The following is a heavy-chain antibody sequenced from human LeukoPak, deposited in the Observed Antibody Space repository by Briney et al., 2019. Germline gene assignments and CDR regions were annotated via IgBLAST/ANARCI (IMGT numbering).Heavy chain of an antibody. CDR3: ARDRFLGGPVMTTADY. D-gene: IGHD4-17*01. CDR1: GGTFSSYA. Sequence: ASVKVSCKASGGTFSSYAISWVRQAPGQGLEWMGGIIPIFGTANYAQKFQGRVTITTDESTSTAYMELSSLRSEDTAVYYCARDRFLGGPVMTTADYWGQGTLVTVSS. J-gene: IGHJ4*02. CDR2: IIPIFGTA. V-gene: IGHV1-69*05.